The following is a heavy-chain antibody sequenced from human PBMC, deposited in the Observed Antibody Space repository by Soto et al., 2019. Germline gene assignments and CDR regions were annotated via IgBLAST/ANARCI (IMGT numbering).Heavy chain of an antibody. CDR1: GFTFSSYW. D-gene: IGHD3-3*01. V-gene: IGHV3-74*01. Sequence: GVLRLSCAASGFTFSSYWMHWVRQAPGKGLVWVSRINSDGSSTSYADSVKGRFTISRDNAKNTLYLQMNSLRAEDTAVYYCARTGYYDFWSGPRGYYYYYMDVWGKGTTVTVSS. J-gene: IGHJ6*03. CDR2: INSDGSST. CDR3: ARTGYYDFWSGPRGYYYYYMDV.